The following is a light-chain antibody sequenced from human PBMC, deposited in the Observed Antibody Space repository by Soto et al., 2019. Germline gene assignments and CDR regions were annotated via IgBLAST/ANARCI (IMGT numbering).Light chain of an antibody. J-gene: IGKJ4*01. Sequence: EVVMTQAPPTLSVSPGERATLSCRASQSVGRNLAWYQQRPGQAPRLLIYGASAMATGVPARFSGSGSATEFTLTISSLQSEDIAVYYCQQYNNWPPLTFGGGTKVEIK. CDR1: QSVGRN. CDR2: GAS. V-gene: IGKV3-15*01. CDR3: QQYNNWPPLT.